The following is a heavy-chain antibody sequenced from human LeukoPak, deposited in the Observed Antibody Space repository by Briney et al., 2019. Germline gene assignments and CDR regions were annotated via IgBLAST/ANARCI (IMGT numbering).Heavy chain of an antibody. V-gene: IGHV4-34*01. Sequence: PSETLSLTCGVHGGSFSGYYWSWIRQPPGKGLEWIGEINHSGSTNYNPSLKSRVTISVDTSKNLFSLKLSSVTAADTALYYCARGQRYYYYMDVWGKGTTVAVSS. J-gene: IGHJ6*03. CDR3: ARGQRYYYYMDV. CDR1: GGSFSGYY. CDR2: INHSGST.